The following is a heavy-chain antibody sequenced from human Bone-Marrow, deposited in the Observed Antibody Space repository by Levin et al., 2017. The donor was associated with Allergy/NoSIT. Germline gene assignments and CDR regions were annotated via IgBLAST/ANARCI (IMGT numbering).Heavy chain of an antibody. J-gene: IGHJ6*03. Sequence: GESLKISCAASGFTFSSYGMHWVRQAPGKGLEWVAVIWYDGSNKYYADSVKGRFTISRDNSKNTLYLQMNSLRAEDTAVYYCARDREFRLYYYYMDVWGKGTTVTVSS. CDR1: GFTFSSYG. CDR3: ARDREFRLYYYYMDV. V-gene: IGHV3-33*01. D-gene: IGHD2-21*01. CDR2: IWYDGSNK.